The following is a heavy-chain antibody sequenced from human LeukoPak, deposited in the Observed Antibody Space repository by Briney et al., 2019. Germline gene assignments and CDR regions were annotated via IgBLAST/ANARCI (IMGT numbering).Heavy chain of an antibody. D-gene: IGHD3-10*01. CDR1: GFTFSSYA. J-gene: IGHJ4*02. CDR2: ISGGDDTT. CDR3: AKGHYYGSGSLDY. V-gene: IGHV3-23*01. Sequence: GGSLRLSCAASGFTFSSYAMSWVRQAPGKGLEWVSGISGGDDTTYYADSVKGRFTISRDNSKNTLYVQMNSLRAEDTAIYYCAKGHYYGSGSLDYWGQGTLVTVSS.